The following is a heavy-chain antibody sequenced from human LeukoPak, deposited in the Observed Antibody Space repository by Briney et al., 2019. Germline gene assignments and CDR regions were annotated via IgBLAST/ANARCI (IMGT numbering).Heavy chain of an antibody. D-gene: IGHD3-10*01. J-gene: IGHJ4*02. CDR2: ISNDGDT. CDR1: GFTVSSNY. CDR3: ARAGFTFSDYFGSFFDY. Sequence: PGGSLRLSCAASGFTVSSNYMSWVRQGPGKGLECVSVISNDGDTYYADSVKGRFTISRDNSKNSLYLQMNSLRAEDTAVYYCARAGFTFSDYFGSFFDYWGQGTLVTVSS. V-gene: IGHV3-66*01.